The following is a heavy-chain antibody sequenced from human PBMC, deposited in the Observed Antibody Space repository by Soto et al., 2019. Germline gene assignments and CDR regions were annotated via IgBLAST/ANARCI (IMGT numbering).Heavy chain of an antibody. CDR3: ARDLYYDFWSGYSLNYYYYGMDV. V-gene: IGHV1-3*01. CDR1: GYTFTSYA. D-gene: IGHD3-3*01. Sequence: QVQLVQSGAEVKKPGASVKVSCKASGYTFTSYAMHWVRQAPGQRLEWMGWINAGNGNTKYSQKFHGRVTMTRDASASTAYMELSSLRSEDTAVYYCARDLYYDFWSGYSLNYYYYGMDVWGQGTTVTVSS. CDR2: INAGNGNT. J-gene: IGHJ6*02.